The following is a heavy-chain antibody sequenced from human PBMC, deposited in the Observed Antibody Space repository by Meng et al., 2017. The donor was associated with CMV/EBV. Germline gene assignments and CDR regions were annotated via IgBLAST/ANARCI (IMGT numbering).Heavy chain of an antibody. CDR2: ITSSSGYI. CDR1: VFTFSTFG. Sequence: SVFTFSTFGMGWVRQAPGKGLEWVASITSSSGYIFYADSVKGRFTISRDNAKNLLFLQMNSLRANDTAVYYCARAGGAVAGRGGFDHWGLGTLVTVSS. CDR3: ARAGGAVAGRGGFDH. D-gene: IGHD6-19*01. J-gene: IGHJ4*02. V-gene: IGHV3-21*01.